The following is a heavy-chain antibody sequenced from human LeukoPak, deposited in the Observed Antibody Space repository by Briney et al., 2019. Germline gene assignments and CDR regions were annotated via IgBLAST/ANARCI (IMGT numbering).Heavy chain of an antibody. CDR1: GFTLSRYW. CDR2: IKQDGSEK. Sequence: PGGSLRLSCAASGFTLSRYWMTWVRQAPGEGLEWVANIKQDGSEKHYVDSVKGRFTISRDNAKNSLYLQMSGLRAEDTAVYYCARQATDSSGYYVPYFDYWGRGTLVTVSS. D-gene: IGHD3-22*01. V-gene: IGHV3-7*01. J-gene: IGHJ4*02. CDR3: ARQATDSSGYYVPYFDY.